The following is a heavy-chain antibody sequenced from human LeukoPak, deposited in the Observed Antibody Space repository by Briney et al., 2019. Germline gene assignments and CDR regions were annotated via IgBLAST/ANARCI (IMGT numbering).Heavy chain of an antibody. J-gene: IGHJ4*02. Sequence: GGSLRLSCAASGFTFSDYDIHWVRQATGKGLEWVSAIGTAGDTYYTGSVKGRFTISRENAKNSLYLQMNSLRAGDTAVYYCAKVAKERVGGVYYFDYWGQGTLVTVSS. CDR1: GFTFSDYD. V-gene: IGHV3-13*01. CDR3: AKVAKERVGGVYYFDY. CDR2: IGTAGDT. D-gene: IGHD1-1*01.